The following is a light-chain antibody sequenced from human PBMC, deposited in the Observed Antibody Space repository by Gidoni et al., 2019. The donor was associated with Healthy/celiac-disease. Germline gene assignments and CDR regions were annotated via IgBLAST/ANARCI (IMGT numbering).Light chain of an antibody. CDR3: QSYDSSLSGSV. Sequence: QSVLTQPPSVSGPPGQRVTITCTGSSTNIGAGYDVHWYQQLPGTAPKLLIYGNSNRPSGAPVRFSGSKSGTSASLAITGLQAEDEADYYCQSYDSSLSGSVFGGGTKLTVL. CDR1: STNIGAGYD. V-gene: IGLV1-40*01. J-gene: IGLJ3*02. CDR2: GNS.